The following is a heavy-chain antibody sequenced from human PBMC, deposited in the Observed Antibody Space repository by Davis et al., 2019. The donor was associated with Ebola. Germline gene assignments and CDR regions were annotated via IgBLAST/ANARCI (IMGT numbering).Heavy chain of an antibody. V-gene: IGHV3-7*01. J-gene: IGHJ4*02. CDR1: GFTFSSYW. CDR3: ARDTKEAVAADY. CDR2: IKQDGSEK. D-gene: IGHD6-19*01. Sequence: GESLKISCAASGFTFSSYWMSWVRQAPGKGLEWVANIKQDGSEKYYVDSVKGRFTISRDNAKNSLYLQMNSLRAEDTAVYYCARDTKEAVAADYWGQGTLVTVSS.